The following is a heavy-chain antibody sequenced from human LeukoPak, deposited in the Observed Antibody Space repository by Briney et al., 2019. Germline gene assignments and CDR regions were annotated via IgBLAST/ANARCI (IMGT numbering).Heavy chain of an antibody. CDR1: GYSFTNYW. CDR2: IYPGDSDT. D-gene: IGHD6-13*01. CDR3: ARHLIAASTTDRSPFDI. J-gene: IGHJ3*02. Sequence: GESLKISCKGSGYSFTNYWIGWVRQMPGEGLEWMGIIYPGDSDTTYNPPFRGQVTISADKSINTAYLQWSSLEASDTAMYYCARHLIAASTTDRSPFDIWGQGTMVTVSS. V-gene: IGHV5-51*01.